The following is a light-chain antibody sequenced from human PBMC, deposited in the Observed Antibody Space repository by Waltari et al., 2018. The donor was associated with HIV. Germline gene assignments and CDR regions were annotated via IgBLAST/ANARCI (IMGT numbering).Light chain of an antibody. J-gene: IGLJ2*01. CDR3: GTWDTSLNAGV. V-gene: IGLV1-51*01. Sequence: QSVLTQPPAVSAAPGQKVTISCSGTPSNIGNNFVCWYQKLPGTAPKLLIFDNQKRPSGVSDRFSASKSATSATLDITGLHTGDEAEYYCGTWDTSLNAGVFGGGTKVSVL. CDR2: DNQ. CDR1: PSNIGNNF.